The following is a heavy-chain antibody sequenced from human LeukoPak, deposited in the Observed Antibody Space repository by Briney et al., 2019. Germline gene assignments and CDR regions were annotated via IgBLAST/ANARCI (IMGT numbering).Heavy chain of an antibody. CDR2: IKQDGSEK. Sequence: GGSLRLSCAASGFGFSTSWMSWVRHAPGKGLEWVANIKQDGSEKYYVDSVKGRFTISRDNAKNSVYLQMNSLRDEDTAVYYCTSLSNSYGMDVWGQGTTATVSS. CDR1: GFGFSTSW. J-gene: IGHJ6*02. CDR3: TSLSNSYGMDV. D-gene: IGHD2/OR15-2a*01. V-gene: IGHV3-7*01.